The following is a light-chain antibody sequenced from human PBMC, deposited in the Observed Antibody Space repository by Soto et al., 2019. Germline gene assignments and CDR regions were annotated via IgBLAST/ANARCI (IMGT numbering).Light chain of an antibody. CDR3: QQCNNWPPWT. V-gene: IGKV3-15*01. J-gene: IGKJ1*01. CDR2: GAS. CDR1: QNVGNN. Sequence: EIGMTQSPATLSVSPGERATLSCRASQNVGNNLVWYQQKPGQAPRLLIYGASTRAAGILDRFSGSGSGTEFTLTISGLQSDDFAVYYCQQCNNWPPWTFGQGTKVAIK.